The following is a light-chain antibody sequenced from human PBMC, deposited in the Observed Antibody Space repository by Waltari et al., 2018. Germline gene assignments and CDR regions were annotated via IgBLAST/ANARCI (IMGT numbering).Light chain of an antibody. J-gene: IGKJ4*01. V-gene: IGKV1-39*01. CDR1: QSISTY. Sequence: DIQMNQSPSSLSASVGDRVTITCRASQSISTYLNWYQQKPGRATNLLISAASGLQSGVPSRFSGCGSGTDFTLTICGLQPEDFATYYCQQSSSAPPTFGGGTKVDIK. CDR2: AAS. CDR3: QQSSSAPPT.